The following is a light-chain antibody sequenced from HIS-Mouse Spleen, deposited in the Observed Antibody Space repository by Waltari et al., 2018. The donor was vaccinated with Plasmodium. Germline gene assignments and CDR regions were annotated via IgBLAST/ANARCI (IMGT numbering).Light chain of an antibody. V-gene: IGKV3-15*01. J-gene: IGKJ5*01. CDR3: QQYNNWPT. CDR2: GSS. Sequence: EIVMTQSPAPLSVSPGERATHSCRASQSVSSNLAWYQQKPGQAPRLLIYGSSTRATGIPARFSGSGSGTEFTLTISSMQSEDLAVYYGQQYNNWPTFGQGTRLEIK. CDR1: QSVSSN.